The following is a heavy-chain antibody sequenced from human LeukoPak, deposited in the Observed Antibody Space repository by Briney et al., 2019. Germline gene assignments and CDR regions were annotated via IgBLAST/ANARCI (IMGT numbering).Heavy chain of an antibody. Sequence: SETLSLTCTVSGGSISSSSYYWGWIRQPPGKGLEWFGSIYYSGSAYYNPSIKSRVTISVNTSKNQFSLKLSSVTATDTAVYYCARGIYSSGWHYFDYWGQGTLVTVSS. V-gene: IGHV4-39*01. J-gene: IGHJ4*02. CDR1: GGSISSSSYY. CDR3: ARGIYSSGWHYFDY. D-gene: IGHD6-19*01. CDR2: IYYSGSA.